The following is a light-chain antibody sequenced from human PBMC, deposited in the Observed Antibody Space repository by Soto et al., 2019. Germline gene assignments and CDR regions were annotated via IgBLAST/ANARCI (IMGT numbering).Light chain of an antibody. CDR3: QQYNNYFSWT. CDR1: QSISIW. V-gene: IGKV1-5*01. Sequence: DIQMTQSPSTLFASVGDRVTITCRASQSISIWLAWYQQKPGKAPNILIYDASTLVSGVPSRFSGSGSGTEFTLTISSLQPDDFATYYCQQYNNYFSWTFGQGTKVEIK. CDR2: DAS. J-gene: IGKJ1*01.